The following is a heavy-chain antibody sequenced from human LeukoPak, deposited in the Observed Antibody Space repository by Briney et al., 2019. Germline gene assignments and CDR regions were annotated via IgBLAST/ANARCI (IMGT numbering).Heavy chain of an antibody. CDR2: IYHSGST. CDR3: ALGLLWFGELSGFDY. Sequence: PSETLSLTCAVSGYSISSGYYWGWIRQPPGKGLEWIGSIYHSGSTYYNPSLKSRVTISVDTSKNQFSLKLSSVTAADTAVYHCALGLLWFGELSGFDYWGQGTLVTVSS. CDR1: GYSISSGYY. V-gene: IGHV4-38-2*01. D-gene: IGHD3-10*01. J-gene: IGHJ4*02.